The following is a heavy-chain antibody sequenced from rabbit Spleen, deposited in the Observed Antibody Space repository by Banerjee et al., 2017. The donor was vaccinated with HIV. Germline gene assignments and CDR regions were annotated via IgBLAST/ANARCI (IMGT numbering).Heavy chain of an antibody. CDR2: IRTGSSGST. V-gene: IGHV1S40*01. J-gene: IGHJ3*01. Sequence: QSLEESGGDLVKPGASLTLTCTASGFSFSDKYYMCWVRQAPGKGLEWIACIRTGSSGSTYYASWAKGRFTISKTSSTTVTLQVASLTAADTATYFCARDDGSSNSYGCLDLWGPGTLVTVS. CDR1: GFSFSDKYY. CDR3: ARDDGSSNSYGCLDL. D-gene: IGHD1-1*01.